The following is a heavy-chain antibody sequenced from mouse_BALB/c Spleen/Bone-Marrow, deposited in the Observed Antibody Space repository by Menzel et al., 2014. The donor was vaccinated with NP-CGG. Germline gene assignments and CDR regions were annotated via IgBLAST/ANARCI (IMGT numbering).Heavy chain of an antibody. Sequence: EVQLVESGGGLVQPGGSLRLSCATSGFTFTDYYMNWVRQPPGMALEWLGFIRNKANGYTTDYSTSVKGRFTISRDNSQNILYLQMNTLRTEDSATYYCARDVGRLFFDVWGAGTTVPVSS. V-gene: IGHV7-3*02. CDR3: ARDVGRLFFDV. CDR2: IRNKANGYTT. J-gene: IGHJ1*01. CDR1: GFTFTDYY. D-gene: IGHD3-3*01.